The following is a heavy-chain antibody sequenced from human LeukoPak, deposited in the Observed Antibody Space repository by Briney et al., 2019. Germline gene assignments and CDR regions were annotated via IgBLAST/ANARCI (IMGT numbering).Heavy chain of an antibody. Sequence: SETLSLTCSVSGDSISSSSSYWGWIRQPPGKGLEWIGSIYYSGSTYYNPSLKSRVTISVDTSKNQFSLKLSSVTAADTAVYYCARDPYYYGSGKSEVVTWGQGTLVTVSS. CDR1: GDSISSSSSY. D-gene: IGHD3-10*01. J-gene: IGHJ5*02. CDR3: ARDPYYYGSGKSEVVT. CDR2: IYYSGST. V-gene: IGHV4-39*07.